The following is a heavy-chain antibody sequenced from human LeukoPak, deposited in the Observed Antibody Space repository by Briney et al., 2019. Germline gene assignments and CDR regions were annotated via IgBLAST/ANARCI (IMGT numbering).Heavy chain of an antibody. Sequence: SGPALVKPTQTLTLTCTFSGLSLSTSGMRVSWIRQPPGKALEWLARIDWDDDKFYSTSPKTRLTISKDTSKNQVVLTMTNMDPVDTATYYCALSMGDYGSGSYYYWGQGTLVTVSS. V-gene: IGHV2-70*04. CDR2: IDWDDDK. D-gene: IGHD3-10*01. CDR1: GLSLSTSGMR. J-gene: IGHJ4*02. CDR3: ALSMGDYGSGSYYY.